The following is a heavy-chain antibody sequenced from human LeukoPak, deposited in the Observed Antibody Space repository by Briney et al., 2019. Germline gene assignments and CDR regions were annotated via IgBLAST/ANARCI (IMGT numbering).Heavy chain of an antibody. CDR2: ISASGAVT. CDR3: VRGASSLAFDS. Sequence: GGSLRLSCAASGFIFSNYAMSWVRQAPGEGLEWVSAISASGAVTKSTDSVEGRFTISRDSAKNTLYLQMNSLRADDTAVYYCVRGASSLAFDSWGQGTLVTVSS. J-gene: IGHJ4*02. CDR1: GFIFSNYA. V-gene: IGHV3-23*01.